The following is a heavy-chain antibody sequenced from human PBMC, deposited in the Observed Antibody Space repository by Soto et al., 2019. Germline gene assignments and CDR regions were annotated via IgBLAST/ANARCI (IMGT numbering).Heavy chain of an antibody. V-gene: IGHV2-70*20. D-gene: IGHD2-2*01. CDR3: ARIKDCSREDAVDWFDP. Sequence: SGPTLVNPTHTLTLTCTFSGFSLSTRGMCVSWVRQPPGKALEWLALIDWDDDKYYSTSLKTRLTISKDTSENQVVLTMTNMDPMDTATYYCARIKDCSREDAVDWFDPWGQGTLVTVSS. CDR1: GFSLSTRGMC. CDR2: IDWDDDK. J-gene: IGHJ5*02.